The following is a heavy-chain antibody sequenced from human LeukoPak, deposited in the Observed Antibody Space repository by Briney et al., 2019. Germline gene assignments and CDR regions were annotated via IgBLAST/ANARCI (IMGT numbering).Heavy chain of an antibody. CDR3: AKVRDYYDSSGYYYFDY. J-gene: IGHJ4*02. V-gene: IGHV3-23*01. CDR2: ISGSGGST. Sequence: GGSLRLSCAASGFTFSSYAMSWVRQAPGKGLEWVSTISGSGGSTYYADSVKGRFTISRDNSKNTLYLQMNSLRAEDTAVYYCAKVRDYYDSSGYYYFDYWGQGTLVTVSS. CDR1: GFTFSSYA. D-gene: IGHD3-22*01.